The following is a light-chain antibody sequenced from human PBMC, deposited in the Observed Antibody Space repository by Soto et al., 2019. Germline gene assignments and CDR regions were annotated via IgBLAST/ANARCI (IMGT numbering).Light chain of an antibody. CDR2: EVS. CDR1: GSDVGGYNY. Sequence: QSALTQPPSASGSPGQSVTISCTGTGSDVGGYNYVSWYQQHPGKGPKLMIYEVSKRPSGVPDRFSGSTSGNTASLTVSGLQAEDEADYYCSSYAGSNNFVVFGGGTKLTVL. CDR3: SSYAGSNNFVV. J-gene: IGLJ2*01. V-gene: IGLV2-8*01.